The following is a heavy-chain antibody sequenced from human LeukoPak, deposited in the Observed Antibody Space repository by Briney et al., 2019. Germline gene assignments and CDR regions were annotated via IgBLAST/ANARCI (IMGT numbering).Heavy chain of an antibody. CDR1: GGSISSYY. V-gene: IGHV4-59*01. J-gene: IGHJ6*03. CDR3: ARGRVSSSTWYSTYYYFFYMDF. CDR2: VDHTGST. Sequence: SETLSLTCTVSGGSISSYYWTWIRQPPGKGLEWIGYVDHTGSTKFNPSLNGRVSISRDTSNNFFSLRLRSVTAADTAVYFCARGRVSSSTWYSTYYYFFYMDFWGKGTTVTVSS. D-gene: IGHD4-11*01.